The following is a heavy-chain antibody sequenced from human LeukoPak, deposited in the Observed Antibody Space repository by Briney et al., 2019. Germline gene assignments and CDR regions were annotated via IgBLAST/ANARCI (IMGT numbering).Heavy chain of an antibody. V-gene: IGHV1-18*01. J-gene: IGHJ4*02. CDR3: ARDRRYPGWYYFDY. CDR2: ISAYNGNT. CDR1: GYTFTSYG. D-gene: IGHD2-15*01. Sequence: GASVKVSCKASGYTFTSYGISWVRQAPGQGLECMGWISAYNGNTNYAQKLQGRVTMTTDTSTSTAYMELRSLRSDDTAVYYCARDRRYPGWYYFDYWGQGTLVTVSS.